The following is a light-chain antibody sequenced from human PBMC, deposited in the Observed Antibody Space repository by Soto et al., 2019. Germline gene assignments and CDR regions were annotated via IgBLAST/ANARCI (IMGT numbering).Light chain of an antibody. CDR2: GNS. CDR3: QSYDSSLSGPGV. V-gene: IGLV1-40*01. CDR1: SSNIGAGYD. J-gene: IGLJ3*02. Sequence: QSALTQPPSVSGAPGQRVTISCTGSSSNIGAGYDVHWYQQLPGTAPKLLICGNSNRPSGVPDRFSGSKSGTSASLAITGLQAEDEADYYCQSYDSSLSGPGVFGGGTKLTVL.